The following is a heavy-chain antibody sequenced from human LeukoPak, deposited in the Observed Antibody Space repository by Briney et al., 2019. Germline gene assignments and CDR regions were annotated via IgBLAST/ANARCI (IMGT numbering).Heavy chain of an antibody. CDR1: EYTFTVYY. Sequence: ASVTVSCTASEYTFTVYYMHWVRQAPGQGLEWMGRINPNSGGTNYAQKFQGRVTMTRDTSISTAYMELSRPRSDDTAVYYCARDGYCSSTSCLPDYWGQGTLVTVSS. CDR3: ARDGYCSSTSCLPDY. CDR2: INPNSGGT. D-gene: IGHD2-2*01. V-gene: IGHV1-2*06. J-gene: IGHJ4*02.